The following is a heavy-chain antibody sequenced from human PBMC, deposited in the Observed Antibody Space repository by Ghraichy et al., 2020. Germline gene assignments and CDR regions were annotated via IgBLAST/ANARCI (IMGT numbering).Heavy chain of an antibody. CDR1: GGSFSGYY. V-gene: IGHV4-34*01. CDR3: ARDPLGPRAVNWFDP. Sequence: SETLSLTCAVYGGSFSGYYWSWIRQPPGKGLEWIGEINHSGSTNYNPSLKSRVTISVDTSKNQFSLKLSSVTAADTAVYYCARDPLGPRAVNWFDPWGQGTLVTVSS. CDR2: INHSGST. J-gene: IGHJ5*02. D-gene: IGHD3-16*01.